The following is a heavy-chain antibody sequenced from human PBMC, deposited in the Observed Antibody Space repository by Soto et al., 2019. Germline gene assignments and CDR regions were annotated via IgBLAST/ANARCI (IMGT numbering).Heavy chain of an antibody. Sequence: QVQLVESGGGVVQPGRSLRLSCAASGFTFSSYGMHWVRQAPGKGLEWGAVISYDGSNKYYADSVKGRFTIPRDNSKNKLYLQMNSLRAEDTAVYYCAKLLGPTYYVYWSGYFGFVYWVQGTLVTVSS. V-gene: IGHV3-30*18. CDR3: AKLLGPTYYVYWSGYFGFVY. D-gene: IGHD3-3*01. J-gene: IGHJ4*02. CDR2: ISYDGSNK. CDR1: GFTFSSYG.